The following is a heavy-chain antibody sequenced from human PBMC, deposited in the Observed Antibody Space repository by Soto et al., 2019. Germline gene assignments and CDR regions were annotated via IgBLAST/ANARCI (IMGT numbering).Heavy chain of an antibody. V-gene: IGHV1-46*01. Sequence: ASVKVSCKASGYTFTSYYMHWVRQAPGQGLEWMGIINPSGGSTSYAQKFQGRVTMTRDTSTSKVYMELSSLRSEDTAVYYCARDNNVPAAAIRDWLAPWGQGTLVTVSS. D-gene: IGHD2-2*01. J-gene: IGHJ5*02. CDR1: GYTFTSYY. CDR3: ARDNNVPAAAIRDWLAP. CDR2: INPSGGST.